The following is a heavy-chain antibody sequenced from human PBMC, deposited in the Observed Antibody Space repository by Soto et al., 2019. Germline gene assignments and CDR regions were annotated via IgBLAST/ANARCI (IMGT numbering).Heavy chain of an antibody. CDR2: IYYSGST. D-gene: IGHD3-22*01. J-gene: IGHJ4*02. CDR1: GGSISSSSYY. Sequence: SETLSRTCTVSGGSISSSSYYWGWIRQPPGKGLEWIGSIYYSGSTYYNPSLKSRVTISVDTSKNQFSLKLSSVTAADTAVYYCARLYSSGYYWLDYWGQGTLVTVSS. V-gene: IGHV4-39*01. CDR3: ARLYSSGYYWLDY.